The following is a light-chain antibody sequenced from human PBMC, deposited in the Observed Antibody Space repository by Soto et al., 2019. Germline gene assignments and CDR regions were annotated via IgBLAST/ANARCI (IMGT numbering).Light chain of an antibody. V-gene: IGKV3-11*01. Sequence: EVVMTQSPATPSVSPGEGVTLSCRAIQGVSNNYLAWYQQKPGQAPRLLIYDASNRATGIPARFSGSGSGTDFTLTISSLEPGDFAVYYCQQRSSWPRITFGQGTRLEIK. J-gene: IGKJ5*01. CDR2: DAS. CDR3: QQRSSWPRIT. CDR1: QGVSNNY.